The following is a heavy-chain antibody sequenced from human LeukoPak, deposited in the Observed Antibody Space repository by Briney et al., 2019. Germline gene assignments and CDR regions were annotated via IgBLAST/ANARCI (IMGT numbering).Heavy chain of an antibody. Sequence: GGSLRLSCAASGFTFSSYAMSWVRQAPGKGLEWVSAISGSGGSTYYADPVKGRFTISRDNSKNTLYLQMNSLRAEDTAVYYCAKGVDYGDYHRDYWGQGTLVTVSS. CDR1: GFTFSSYA. V-gene: IGHV3-23*01. CDR2: ISGSGGST. CDR3: AKGVDYGDYHRDY. J-gene: IGHJ4*02. D-gene: IGHD4-17*01.